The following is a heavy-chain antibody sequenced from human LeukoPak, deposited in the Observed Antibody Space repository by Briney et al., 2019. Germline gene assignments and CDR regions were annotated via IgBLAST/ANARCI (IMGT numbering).Heavy chain of an antibody. D-gene: IGHD2-2*01. CDR2: INHSGST. V-gene: IGHV4-34*01. J-gene: IGHJ6*02. CDR3: ARGRPYCSSTSCYALYYYYYGMDV. CDR1: GGSFSGYY. Sequence: PSETLSLTCAVYGGSFSGYYWSWIRQPPGKGLEWIGEINHSGSTNYNPSLKSRVTISVDTSKNQFSLKLSSVTAADTAVYYRARGRPYCSSTSCYALYYYYYGMDVWGQGTTVTVSS.